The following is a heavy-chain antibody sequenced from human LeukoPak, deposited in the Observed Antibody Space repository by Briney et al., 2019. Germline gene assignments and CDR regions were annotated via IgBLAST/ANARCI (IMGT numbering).Heavy chain of an antibody. CDR3: ARGPNSGYGM. Sequence: GGSLRLSCAASGFTFDDYAMHWVRQAPGKGLEWVSLISGDGGSTYYADSVKGRFTISRDNSKNTLYLQMNSLRAEDTAVYYCARGPNSGYGMWGQGTLVTVSS. V-gene: IGHV3-43*02. CDR2: ISGDGGST. D-gene: IGHD5-12*01. CDR1: GFTFDDYA. J-gene: IGHJ4*02.